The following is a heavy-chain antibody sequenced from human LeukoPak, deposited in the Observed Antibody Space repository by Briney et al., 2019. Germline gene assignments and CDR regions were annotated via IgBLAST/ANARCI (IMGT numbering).Heavy chain of an antibody. J-gene: IGHJ4*02. D-gene: IGHD3-3*01. CDR3: ARVSTYFGVVTDFDY. Sequence: ASVKVSCKASGYTFTSYDINWVRQATGQGLEWMGWMNPNSGNTGYAQKFQGRFTMTRNTSISTAYMELSSLRSEDTAVYYCARVSTYFGVVTDFDYWGQGTLVTVSS. CDR2: MNPNSGNT. V-gene: IGHV1-8*01. CDR1: GYTFTSYD.